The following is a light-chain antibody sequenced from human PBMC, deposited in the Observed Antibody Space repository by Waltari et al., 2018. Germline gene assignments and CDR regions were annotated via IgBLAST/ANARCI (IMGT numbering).Light chain of an antibody. V-gene: IGLV3-10*01. J-gene: IGLJ2*01. Sequence: SSELTQPPSVSVSPGQTARINCAGGELKKQYAYWFQQRSGQAPILVIYDDDKRPSGIPERFSGSSSGTLATLSISGAQEEDEADYYCYSTDTSGGAFGGGTKLTVL. CDR2: DDD. CDR3: YSTDTSGGA. CDR1: ELKKQY.